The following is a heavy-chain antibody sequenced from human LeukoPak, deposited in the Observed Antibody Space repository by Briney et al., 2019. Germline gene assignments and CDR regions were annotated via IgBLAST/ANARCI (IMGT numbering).Heavy chain of an antibody. CDR2: VYSDDST. Sequence: GSLRLSCAASGFTFSSYAMSWVRQDPGKGLEWVPIVYSDDSTYYADSVKGQFTISRDNSKSTLYLQMNSLRAEDTAVYYCGRSTASCAFDYWGQGTLVTVSS. V-gene: IGHV3-23*03. J-gene: IGHJ4*02. CDR1: GFTFSSYA. D-gene: IGHD2-15*01. CDR3: GRSTASCAFDY.